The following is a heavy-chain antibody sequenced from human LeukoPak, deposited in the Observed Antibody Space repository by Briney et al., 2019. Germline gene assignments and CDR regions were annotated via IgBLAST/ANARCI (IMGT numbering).Heavy chain of an antibody. Sequence: GGSLRLSCAASEFTFSSYAMSWVRQAPGKGLEWVSGISASGGGTYDADSVKGRFTISRDNSKNTLYLQMNSLRAEDTAVYYCARDVGPMVRGVIHYYYYYGMDVWGQGTTVTVSS. D-gene: IGHD3-10*01. CDR1: EFTFSSYA. J-gene: IGHJ6*02. CDR3: ARDVGPMVRGVIHYYYYYGMDV. CDR2: ISASGGGT. V-gene: IGHV3-23*01.